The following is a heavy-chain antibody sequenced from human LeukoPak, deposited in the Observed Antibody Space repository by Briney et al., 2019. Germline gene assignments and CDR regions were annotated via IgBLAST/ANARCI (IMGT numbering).Heavy chain of an antibody. CDR2: TSYRSKWYN. Sequence: SLTLCLTCAISGDSVSSNRAVWNWSRQSPSRGLEWLGRTSYRSKWYNDYAVSVKSRITIKPDTSKNQFSLQLNSAAPEDTAVYYCARLGLSGAFDIGGQGTGGTVSS. V-gene: IGHV6-1*01. CDR1: GDSVSSNRAV. D-gene: IGHD1-26*01. J-gene: IGHJ3*02. CDR3: ARLGLSGAFDI.